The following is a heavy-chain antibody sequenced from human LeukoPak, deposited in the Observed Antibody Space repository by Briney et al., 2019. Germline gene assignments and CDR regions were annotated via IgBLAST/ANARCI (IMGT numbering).Heavy chain of an antibody. CDR2: ISGSGGST. D-gene: IGHD3-10*02. CDR1: GFTFSSYA. CDR3: AKDQHPLTMFPSGGMDV. Sequence: GGSLRLSCAASGFTFSSYAMSWVRQAPGKGLEWVSAISGSGGSTYYADSVKGRFTISRDNSKNTLYLQMNSLRAEDTAVYYCAKDQHPLTMFPSGGMDVWGQGTTVTVSS. V-gene: IGHV3-23*01. J-gene: IGHJ6*02.